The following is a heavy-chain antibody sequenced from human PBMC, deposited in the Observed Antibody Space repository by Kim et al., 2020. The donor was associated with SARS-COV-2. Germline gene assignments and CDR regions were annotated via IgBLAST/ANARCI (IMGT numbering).Heavy chain of an antibody. D-gene: IGHD2-21*02. V-gene: IGHV3-30*18. CDR3: AKDRGDYYPYYYYGMNV. Sequence: GALRLSCAASGFTFSSYGMHWVRQAPGKGLEWVAVISYDGSNKYYADSVKGRFTISRDNSKNTLYLQMNSLRAEDTAVYYCAKDRGDYYPYYYYGMNVWGQGTTVTVSS. CDR2: ISYDGSNK. CDR1: GFTFSSYG. J-gene: IGHJ6*02.